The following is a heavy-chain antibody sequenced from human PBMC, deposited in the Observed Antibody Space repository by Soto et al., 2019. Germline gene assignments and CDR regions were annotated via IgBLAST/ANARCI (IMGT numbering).Heavy chain of an antibody. J-gene: IGHJ4*02. CDR2: MSGSGTTA. CDR3: ARNNLVVDDY. CDR1: GFTFNKYA. V-gene: IGHV3-23*01. Sequence: EVQLLESGGGLVQPGGSLRLSCVASGFTFNKYAMTWVRQAAGKGLERVSIMSGSGTTAFYAEYVKGRFTISRDNSKYTLYLHMNNLRAGDTSLYYCARNNLVVDDYWGQPTLVTVSA. D-gene: IGHD2-8*02.